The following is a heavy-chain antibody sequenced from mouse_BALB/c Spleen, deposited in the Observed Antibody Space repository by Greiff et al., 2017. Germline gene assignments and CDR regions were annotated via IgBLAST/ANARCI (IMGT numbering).Heavy chain of an antibody. D-gene: IGHD1-1*01. CDR1: GFTFSSYA. CDR3: ARGETTTRYYFDY. V-gene: IGHV5-6-5*01. Sequence: EVMLVESGGGLVKPGGSLKLSCAASGFTFSSYAMSWVRQTPEKRLEWVASISSGGSTYYPDSVKGRFTISRDNARNILYLQMSSLRSEDTAMYYCARGETTTRYYFDYWGQGTTLTVSS. J-gene: IGHJ2*01. CDR2: ISSGGST.